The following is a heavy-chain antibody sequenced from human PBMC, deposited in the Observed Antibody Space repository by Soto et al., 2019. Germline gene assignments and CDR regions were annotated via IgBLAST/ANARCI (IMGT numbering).Heavy chain of an antibody. J-gene: IGHJ4*03. D-gene: IGHD2-21*01. V-gene: IGHV4-59*01. CDR2: VYYSGST. CDR3: ARPCMIESWIDY. CDR1: GDSISTYY. Sequence: SETLSLTCDVSGDSISTYYWSWIRQPPGKGLEWIGYVYYSGSTLYKPSLESRVTMSIDMSKKQVPLKLTSVLAADTAVYYCARPCMIESWIDYWGPGTLVTVSS.